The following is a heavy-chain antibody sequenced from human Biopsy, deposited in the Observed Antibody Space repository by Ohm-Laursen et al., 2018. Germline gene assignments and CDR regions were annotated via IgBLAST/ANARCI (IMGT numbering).Heavy chain of an antibody. D-gene: IGHD5-12*01. CDR3: AGRPWPNAFDI. CDR2: IYYSGST. CDR1: GGSVSSDSYY. Sequence: SDTLSLTCAVSGGSVSSDSYYWSWIRQPPGKGLEWIGYIYYSGSTNYNPSLKSRVTISVDTSRNQFSLKLSSVTAADTAVYYCAGRPWPNAFDIWGQGTMVTVSS. V-gene: IGHV4-61*01. J-gene: IGHJ3*02.